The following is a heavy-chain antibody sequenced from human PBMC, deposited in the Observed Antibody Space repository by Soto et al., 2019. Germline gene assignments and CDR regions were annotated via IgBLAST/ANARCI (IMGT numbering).Heavy chain of an antibody. J-gene: IGHJ6*02. Sequence: SENLSLTCTFSGGSINSYYCTWIRQPPEKGLEWIGYIYYSGTTNYNPSLKSRATISLDTSKNQFSLKLTSVTAADTAVYFCGRDTLNGRYGMDVWGQGTTVNVSS. CDR3: GRDTLNGRYGMDV. CDR1: GGSINSYY. V-gene: IGHV4-4*08. CDR2: IYYSGTT. D-gene: IGHD3-9*01.